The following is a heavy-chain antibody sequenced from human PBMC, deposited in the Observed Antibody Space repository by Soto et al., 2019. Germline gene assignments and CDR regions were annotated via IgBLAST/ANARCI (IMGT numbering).Heavy chain of an antibody. J-gene: IGHJ4*02. CDR1: GFTFSNAW. Sequence: EVQLVESGGGLVKPGGSLRLSCAASGFTFSNAWMNWVRQAPGKGLEWVGRIKSKTDGGTTDYAAPVKGRFTISRDDSKNTLYLQMNSLKTEDTAVYYCTTDIREIYCSGGSCYSNYFDYWGQGTLVTVSS. V-gene: IGHV3-15*07. CDR3: TTDIREIYCSGGSCYSNYFDY. D-gene: IGHD2-15*01. CDR2: IKSKTDGGTT.